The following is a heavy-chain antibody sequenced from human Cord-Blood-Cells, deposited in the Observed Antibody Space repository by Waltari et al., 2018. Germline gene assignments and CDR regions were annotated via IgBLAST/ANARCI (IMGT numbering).Heavy chain of an antibody. V-gene: IGHV3-48*03. CDR1: GFTFSSYE. CDR2: ISSSVSTI. J-gene: IGHJ3*02. Sequence: EVQLVESGGGLVQPGGSLRLSCAASGFTFSSYEMNWVRKAPGKGLEWVSYISSSVSTIYYADSVKGRFTISRDNAKNSLYLQMNSLRAEDTAVYYCARAGLGSDAFDIWGQGTMVTVSS. D-gene: IGHD3-9*01. CDR3: ARAGLGSDAFDI.